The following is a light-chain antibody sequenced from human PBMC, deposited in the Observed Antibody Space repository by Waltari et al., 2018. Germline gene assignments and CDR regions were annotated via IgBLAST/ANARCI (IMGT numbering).Light chain of an antibody. CDR1: STTITNY. CDR3: ATWDDSLNGWV. V-gene: IGLV1-47*01. Sequence: QSVLTQPPSASGAPGQEVSISCSGGSTTITNYVFWYQQFPGPAPNLIVLKDYERPSGVPDRFSASQSGTSASLAISGLRSDDEADYYCATWDDSLNGWVFGGGTKLTVL. J-gene: IGLJ3*02. CDR2: KDY.